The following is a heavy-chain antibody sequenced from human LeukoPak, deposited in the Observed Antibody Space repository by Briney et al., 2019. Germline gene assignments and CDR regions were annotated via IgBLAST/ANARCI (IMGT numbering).Heavy chain of an antibody. CDR3: AGGGDSSGFYYYFDS. V-gene: IGHV4-30-2*01. Sequence: PSQTLSLTCTVSGGSLSSGGYSWNWIRQPPGKDLEWIRYIYHSGNTYYNPSLKSRVTISVDRSKNQFSLKLTSVTAADTAVYYCAGGGDSSGFYYYFDSWGQGTLVTVSS. CDR2: IYHSGNT. D-gene: IGHD3-22*01. CDR1: GGSLSSGGYS. J-gene: IGHJ4*02.